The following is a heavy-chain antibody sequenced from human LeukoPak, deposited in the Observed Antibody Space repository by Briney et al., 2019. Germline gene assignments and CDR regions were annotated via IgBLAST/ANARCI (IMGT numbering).Heavy chain of an antibody. CDR1: GGSISDTLYY. J-gene: IGHJ4*02. CDR2: IYYSRST. CDR3: ARRKGFGEGYFDS. V-gene: IGHV4-39*01. D-gene: IGHD3-10*01. Sequence: SETLSLTCTVSGGSISDTLYYWAWIRQPPGKGLESIGSIYYSRSTYYSPSLKSRVTISVDTSKNQFSLKLTSVTAADTAVYYCARRKGFGEGYFDSWGQGTLVTVSS.